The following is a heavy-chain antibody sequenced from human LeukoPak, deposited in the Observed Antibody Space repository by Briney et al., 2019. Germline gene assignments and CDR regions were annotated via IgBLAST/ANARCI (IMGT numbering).Heavy chain of an antibody. CDR2: INPNSGGT. CDR3: ARGKAKPTYYYYGMDV. V-gene: IGHV1-2*02. J-gene: IGHJ6*02. Sequence: GASVKVSCKASGYTFTGYYMHWVRQAPGQGLEWMGWINPNSGGTNYAQKFQGRVTMTRDTSISTAYMELSRLRSEDTAVYYCARGKAKPTYYYYGMDVWGQGTTVTVSS. CDR1: GYTFTGYY.